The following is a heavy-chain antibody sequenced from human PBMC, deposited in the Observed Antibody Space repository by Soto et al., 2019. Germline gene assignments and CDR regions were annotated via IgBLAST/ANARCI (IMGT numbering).Heavy chain of an antibody. D-gene: IGHD4-4*01. CDR1: GYTFTSYA. Sequence: QVQLVQSGAEVKKPGASVKVSCKASGYTFTSYAMHWVRQAPGQRLEWMGWINAGNGNTKYSQKFQGRVTITRDTSASTAYMELSSLRSDDTAVYYCARGSAVTTLAYDYWGQGTLVTVSS. V-gene: IGHV1-3*01. J-gene: IGHJ4*02. CDR3: ARGSAVTTLAYDY. CDR2: INAGNGNT.